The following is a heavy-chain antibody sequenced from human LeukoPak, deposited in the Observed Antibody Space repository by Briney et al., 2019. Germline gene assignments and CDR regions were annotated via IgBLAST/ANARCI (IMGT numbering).Heavy chain of an antibody. Sequence: GGSLRLSCTASGFTFSNYPMHWVRQAPGKGLEWVAVISYDGSNKYYADSVKGRFTISRDNSKNTLYLQMNSLIPEDTAVYYCARGPIAARQGGFYYYYYMDVWGKGTTVTVSS. J-gene: IGHJ6*03. CDR1: GFTFSNYP. CDR2: ISYDGSNK. V-gene: IGHV3-30-3*01. CDR3: ARGPIAARQGGFYYYYYMDV. D-gene: IGHD6-6*01.